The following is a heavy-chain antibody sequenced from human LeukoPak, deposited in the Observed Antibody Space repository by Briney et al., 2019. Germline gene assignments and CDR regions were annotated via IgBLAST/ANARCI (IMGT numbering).Heavy chain of an antibody. CDR3: AKDQRTVVTPFDY. D-gene: IGHD4-23*01. CDR2: ISYDGSNK. V-gene: IGHV3-30*18. Sequence: PGRSLRLSCAASGFSFSSYGMHWVRQAPGKGLEWVAVISYDGSNKYYADSVKGRFTISRDNSKNTLYLQMNSLRAEDTAVYYCAKDQRTVVTPFDYWGQGTLVTVSS. J-gene: IGHJ4*02. CDR1: GFSFSSYG.